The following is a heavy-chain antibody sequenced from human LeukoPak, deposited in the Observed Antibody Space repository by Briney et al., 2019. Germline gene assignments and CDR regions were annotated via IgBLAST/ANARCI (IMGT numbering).Heavy chain of an antibody. V-gene: IGHV3-7*01. D-gene: IGHD2-2*01. J-gene: IGHJ4*02. CDR2: IKPDGGEK. Sequence: GGSLRLSCAASGFTFSSYWMTWVRQAPGKGLEWVANIKPDGGEKYYVDSVKGRFTISRDNAKNSLYLQMNSLRAEDTAVYYCAGGYCSSTSCTDYWGQGTLVTVSS. CDR1: GFTFSSYW. CDR3: AGGYCSSTSCTDY.